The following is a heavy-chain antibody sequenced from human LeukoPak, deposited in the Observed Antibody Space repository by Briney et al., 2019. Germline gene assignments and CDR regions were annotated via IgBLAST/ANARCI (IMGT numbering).Heavy chain of an antibody. V-gene: IGHV4-59*01. Sequence: SETLSLTCTVSGGSISGYYWSWIRQPPGKGLEWIGYIFYSGSTNYNPSLKSRVTISVVTSKNQFSLKLSSVTAADTAVYYCARGDNWFDPWGQGTLVTVSS. CDR3: ARGDNWFDP. D-gene: IGHD5-24*01. J-gene: IGHJ5*02. CDR1: GGSISGYY. CDR2: IFYSGST.